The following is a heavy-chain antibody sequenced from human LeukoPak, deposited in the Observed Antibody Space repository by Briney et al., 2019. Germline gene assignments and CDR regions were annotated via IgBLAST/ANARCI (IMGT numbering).Heavy chain of an antibody. CDR2: ISVYNGHT. V-gene: IGHV1-18*01. CDR1: GYTFNHYG. Sequence: ASVKVSCKASGYTFNHYGVSWVRQAPGQGLEWIGWISVYNGHTNYAQMPRDRVIMTTDTSTSTAYLELRSLRSDDTAVYYCVRDFPMIQTYFEYWGQGTLVTVSS. J-gene: IGHJ4*02. D-gene: IGHD3-22*01. CDR3: VRDFPMIQTYFEY.